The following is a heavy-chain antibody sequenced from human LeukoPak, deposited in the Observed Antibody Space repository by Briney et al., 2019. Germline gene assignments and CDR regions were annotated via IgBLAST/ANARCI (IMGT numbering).Heavy chain of an antibody. CDR3: ARELDCSGGSCYANAFDI. CDR2: ISSSSRYI. J-gene: IGHJ3*02. Sequence: GGSLRLSCAASGFTFSSYSMNWVRQAPGKGLEWVSSISSSSRYIYCADSVKGRFTISRDNAKNSLYLQMNSLRAEDTAVYYCARELDCSGGSCYANAFDIWGQGTMVTVSS. D-gene: IGHD2-15*01. V-gene: IGHV3-21*01. CDR1: GFTFSSYS.